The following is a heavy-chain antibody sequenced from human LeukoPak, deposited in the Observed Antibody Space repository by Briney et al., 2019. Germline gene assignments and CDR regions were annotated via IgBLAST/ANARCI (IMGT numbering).Heavy chain of an antibody. CDR3: ARVPITAAGKFDY. V-gene: IGHV4-34*01. CDR2: INHSGST. D-gene: IGHD6-13*01. J-gene: IGHJ4*02. Sequence: SETLSLTCAVYGGSFSGYYWSWIRQPPGKGLEWIGEINHSGSTNYNPSLKSRVTISVDTSKNQFSLKLSSVTAADTAVYYCARVPITAAGKFDYWGQGMLVTVSS. CDR1: GGSFSGYY.